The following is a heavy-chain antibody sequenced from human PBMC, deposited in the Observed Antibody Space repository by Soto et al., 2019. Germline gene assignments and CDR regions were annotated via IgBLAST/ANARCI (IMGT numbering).Heavy chain of an antibody. CDR2: IWYDGSNK. Sequence: GGSLRLSCAASGFTFSSFGMHWVRQAPGKGLEWVAVIWYDGSNKYYADSVKGRYTISRDDSKNTVYLQMNSLGAEDTAVYYCTRDPLIAVAAYDAFDIWGQGTSVTVSS. D-gene: IGHD6-19*01. CDR3: TRDPLIAVAAYDAFDI. J-gene: IGHJ3*02. V-gene: IGHV3-33*01. CDR1: GFTFSSFG.